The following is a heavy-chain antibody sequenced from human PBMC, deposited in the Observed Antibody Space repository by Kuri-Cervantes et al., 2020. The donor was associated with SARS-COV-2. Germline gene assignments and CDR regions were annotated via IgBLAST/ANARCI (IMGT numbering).Heavy chain of an antibody. D-gene: IGHD3-10*01. CDR1: GYTFTSYA. V-gene: IGHV1-69*04. CDR3: ARVFSPIMVGGVRLNWFDP. CDR2: IIPILGTA. J-gene: IGHJ5*02. Sequence: SVKVSCKASGYTFTSYAFSWVRQAPGQGLEWVGRIIPILGTADYVQKFQGRVTLTADKSTSTAYMELRSLRSDDTAVYYCARVFSPIMVGGVRLNWFDPWGQGTLVTSPQ.